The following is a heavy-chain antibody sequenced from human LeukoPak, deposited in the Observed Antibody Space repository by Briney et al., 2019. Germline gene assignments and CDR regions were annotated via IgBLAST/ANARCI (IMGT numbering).Heavy chain of an antibody. CDR2: ISWDGGST. Sequence: GGSLRLSCAASGFTFDDYAMHWVRQAPGKGLEWVSLISWDGGSTYYADSVKGRFTISRDNSKNSLYLQMNSLRAEDTALYYCAKSGRFGYYYYMDVWGKGTTVTVSS. CDR3: AKSGRFGYYYYMDV. CDR1: GFTFDDYA. J-gene: IGHJ6*03. D-gene: IGHD3-16*01. V-gene: IGHV3-43D*04.